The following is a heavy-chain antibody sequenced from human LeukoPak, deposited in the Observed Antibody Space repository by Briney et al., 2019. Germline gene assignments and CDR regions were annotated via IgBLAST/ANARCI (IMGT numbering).Heavy chain of an antibody. CDR3: ASKRGDYDILTGYLRYFDY. V-gene: IGHV4-39*01. CDR1: GGSISSSSYS. J-gene: IGHJ4*02. Sequence: PSETLSLTCTVSGGSISSSSYSWGWIRQPPGKGLEWIGSIYYSGSTYYNPSLKSRVTISVDTSKNQFSLKLSSVTAADTAVYYCASKRGDYDILTGYLRYFDYWGQGTLVTVSS. D-gene: IGHD3-9*01. CDR2: IYYSGST.